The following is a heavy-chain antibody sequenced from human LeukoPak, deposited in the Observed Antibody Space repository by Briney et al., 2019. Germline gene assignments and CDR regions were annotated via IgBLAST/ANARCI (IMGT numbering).Heavy chain of an antibody. D-gene: IGHD6-19*01. J-gene: IGHJ4*02. CDR2: IRYDGSNK. Sequence: PGGSLRLSCAASGFTFSSYGMHWVRQAPGKGLEWVAFIRYDGSNKYYADSVKGRFTISRDNSKNTLYLQMNSLRAEDTAVYYCAKGYSSGWYEPGVYYFDYWGQGTLVTVSS. CDR3: AKGYSSGWYEPGVYYFDY. V-gene: IGHV3-30*02. CDR1: GFTFSSYG.